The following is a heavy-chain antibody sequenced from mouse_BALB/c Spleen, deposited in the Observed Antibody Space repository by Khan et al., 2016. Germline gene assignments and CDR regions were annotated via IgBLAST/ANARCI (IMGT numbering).Heavy chain of an antibody. V-gene: IGHV6-6*02. J-gene: IGHJ3*01. CDR3: TTGFAY. CDR2: IRLKSNNYAT. Sequence: EVELVESGGGLVQPGGSMKLSCVASGFTFSNYWMNWVRQSPEKGLEWVAEIRLKSNNYATHYAESVIGRFTISRDDSKSSVYLQMNNLRAEDTGMYYCTTGFAYWGQGTLVTVSA. CDR1: GFTFSNYW.